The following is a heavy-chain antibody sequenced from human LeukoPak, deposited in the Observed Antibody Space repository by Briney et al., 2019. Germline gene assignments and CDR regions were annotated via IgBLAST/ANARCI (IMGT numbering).Heavy chain of an antibody. J-gene: IGHJ4*02. Sequence: SETLSLTCTVSGGSISSSSYYWGWIRQPPGKGLEWIGSFYYSGSTYYNPSLKSRVTISVDTSKNQFSLKLSSVTAADTAVYYCARGTYSYGLDYWGQGTLVTVSS. V-gene: IGHV4-39*07. CDR3: ARGTYSYGLDY. CDR2: FYYSGST. D-gene: IGHD5-18*01. CDR1: GGSISSSSYY.